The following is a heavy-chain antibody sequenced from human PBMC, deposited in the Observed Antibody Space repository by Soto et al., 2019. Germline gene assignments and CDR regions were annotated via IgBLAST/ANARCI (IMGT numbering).Heavy chain of an antibody. J-gene: IGHJ3*02. Sequence: GGSLRLSCAASGFAFSSHPMSWVRQAPEKGLEWVAGISDSGSLTYNADSVRGRFTISRDNSKNTLYLQMNSLRAEDTAVYYCERRNFGRSRSFDIRGQGTKVTVS. V-gene: IGHV3-23*01. CDR2: ISDSGSLT. CDR1: GFAFSSHP. CDR3: ERRNFGRSRSFDI. D-gene: IGHD1-7*01.